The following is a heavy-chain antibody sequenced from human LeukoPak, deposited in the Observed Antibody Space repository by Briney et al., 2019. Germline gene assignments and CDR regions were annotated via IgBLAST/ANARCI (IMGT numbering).Heavy chain of an antibody. J-gene: IGHJ3*02. CDR3: ARVGSGSSNAFDI. Sequence: PGGSLRLSCAASGFTFSSYSMNWVRQAPGKGLEWVSSISSSSSYIYYADSVKGRFTISRDNAKNSLYLQMNSLRAEDTAVYYCARVGSGSSNAFDIWGQRTMVTVSS. V-gene: IGHV3-21*01. CDR2: ISSSSSYI. CDR1: GFTFSSYS. D-gene: IGHD1-26*01.